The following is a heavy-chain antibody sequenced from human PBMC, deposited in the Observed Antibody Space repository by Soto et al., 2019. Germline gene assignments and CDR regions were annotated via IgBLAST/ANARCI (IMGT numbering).Heavy chain of an antibody. CDR2: IYYSGST. CDR1: GGSISSYY. CDR3: ARGWFGELSPNWFDP. V-gene: IGHV4-59*01. Sequence: PSETLSLTCTVSGGSISSYYWSWIRQPPGKGLEWIGYIYYSGSTNYNPSLKSRVTISVDTSKNQFSLKLSSVTAADTAVYYCARGWFGELSPNWFDPWGQGTLVTVSS. J-gene: IGHJ5*02. D-gene: IGHD3-10*01.